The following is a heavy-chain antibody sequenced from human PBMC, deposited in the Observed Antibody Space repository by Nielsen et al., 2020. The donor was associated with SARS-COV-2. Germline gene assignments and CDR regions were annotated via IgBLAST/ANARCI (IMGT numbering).Heavy chain of an antibody. Sequence: SETLSLTCTVSGGSISSGGYYWTWIRQYPGKGLEWIGYISYSGTTYYSPSLKSRLNMSLDTSENQFSLKLTSVTAADTAVYYCARDIVVDNSYYYGMDVWGQGTTVTVSS. CDR2: ISYSGTT. J-gene: IGHJ6*02. CDR1: GGSISSGGYY. D-gene: IGHD2-2*01. V-gene: IGHV4-31*03. CDR3: ARDIVVDNSYYYGMDV.